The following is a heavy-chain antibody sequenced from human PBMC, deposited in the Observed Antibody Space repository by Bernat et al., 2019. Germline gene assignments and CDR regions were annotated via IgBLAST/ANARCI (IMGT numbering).Heavy chain of an antibody. V-gene: IGHV3-7*03. CDR3: AREFKDYDFWSGYYYYYYYMDV. Sequence: EVQMLASGGDLVQPGGSLRLSCAASGFTFSSYWMSWVRQAPGKGLEWVANIKQDGSEKYYVDSVKGRFTISRDNAKNSLYLQMNSLRAEDTAVYYCAREFKDYDFWSGYYYYYYYMDVWGKGTTVTVSS. D-gene: IGHD3-3*01. J-gene: IGHJ6*03. CDR1: GFTFSSYW. CDR2: IKQDGSEK.